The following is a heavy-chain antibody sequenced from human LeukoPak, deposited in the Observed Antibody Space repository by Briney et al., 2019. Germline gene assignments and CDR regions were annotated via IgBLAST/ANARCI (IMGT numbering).Heavy chain of an antibody. CDR1: GYSFTSYW. D-gene: IGHD2-15*01. V-gene: IGHV5-51*01. CDR2: IYPGDSDT. CDR3: ARLWDCSGGSCYALNY. J-gene: IGHJ4*02. Sequence: GESLKVSCKGSGYSFTSYWIGLVREMPGKGLEWVGIIYPGDSDTRYSPSFQGQVTISADKSISTAYLQWSSLKASDTAMYYCARLWDCSGGSCYALNYWGQGTLVTVSS.